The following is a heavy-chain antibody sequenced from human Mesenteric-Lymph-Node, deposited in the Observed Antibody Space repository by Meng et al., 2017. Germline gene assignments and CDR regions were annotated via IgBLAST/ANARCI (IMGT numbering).Heavy chain of an antibody. D-gene: IGHD3-10*01. Sequence: ASVKVSCKASGYTFTDYYIHWVRQAPGQGLEWMGWINPSSGGTNYAQKFQGRVTMTRDTSISTVYMELSRLRSDDTAVYYCARVGYLGSGSYLSYWGQGTLVTVSS. CDR3: ARVGYLGSGSYLSY. CDR1: GYTFTDYY. V-gene: IGHV1-2*02. J-gene: IGHJ4*02. CDR2: INPSSGGT.